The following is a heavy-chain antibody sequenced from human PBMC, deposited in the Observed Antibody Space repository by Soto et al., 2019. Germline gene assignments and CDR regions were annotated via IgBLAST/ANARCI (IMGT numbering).Heavy chain of an antibody. CDR3: TRERMYQLLSGNCFVH. CDR2: TYYKSKWYN. J-gene: IGHJ5*02. CDR1: GDTVSSNSAA. Sequence: PSQTLSLTCDISGDTVSSNSAAWNWFRQSPSRGLEWLGRTYYKSKWYNDYAVSVKSRIIINPDTSKNQISLQLDSVTPEDTAVYYCTRERMYQLLSGNCFVHSGQTTRVTVS. D-gene: IGHD2-2*01. V-gene: IGHV6-1*01.